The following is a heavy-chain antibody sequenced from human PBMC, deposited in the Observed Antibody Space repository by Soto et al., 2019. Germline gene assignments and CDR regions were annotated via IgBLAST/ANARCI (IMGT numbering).Heavy chain of an antibody. V-gene: IGHV3-23*01. D-gene: IGHD4-17*01. Sequence: GGSLRLSCAASGFTFNDHGMTWVRQAPGKGLEWVSGISGSGSSTYYADSVKGRFTTSRDNSKNTLYLQMNSLRAEDTAVYYCAKDVGDYPYYYYYYGMDVWGQGTTVTVSS. CDR1: GFTFNDHG. J-gene: IGHJ6*02. CDR3: AKDVGDYPYYYYYYGMDV. CDR2: ISGSGSST.